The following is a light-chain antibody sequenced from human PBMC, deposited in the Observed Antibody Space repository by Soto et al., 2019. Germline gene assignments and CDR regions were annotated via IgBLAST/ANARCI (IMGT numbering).Light chain of an antibody. CDR1: QSVSSSY. V-gene: IGKV3-20*01. CDR3: KQYGSSPLFT. J-gene: IGKJ3*01. Sequence: EIVVTQSPGTLSLSPGERATLSCRASQSVSSSYLAWYQQKPGQAPALLIYGASSRATGIPDRFSGSGSGTDFTHTISSLEPDDFAVYCGKQYGSSPLFTFGPGTKGDIK. CDR2: GAS.